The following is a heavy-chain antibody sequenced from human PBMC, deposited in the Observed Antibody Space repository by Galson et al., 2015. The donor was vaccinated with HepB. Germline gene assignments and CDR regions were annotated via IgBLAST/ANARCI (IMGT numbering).Heavy chain of an antibody. CDR2: ISAYNGNT. D-gene: IGHD2-2*02. V-gene: IGHV1-18*01. J-gene: IGHJ4*02. CDR3: ARDALLSGPAAIRGGYYFDY. Sequence: SVKVSCKASGYTFTSYGISWVRQAPGQGLEWMGWISAYNGNTNYAQKLQGRVTMTTDTSTSTAYMELRSLRSDDTAVYYCARDALLSGPAAIRGGYYFDYWGQVTLVTVSS. CDR1: GYTFTSYG.